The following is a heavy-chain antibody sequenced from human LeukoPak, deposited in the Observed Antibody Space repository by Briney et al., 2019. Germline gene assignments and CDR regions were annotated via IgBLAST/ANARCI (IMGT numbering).Heavy chain of an antibody. J-gene: IGHJ4*02. CDR1: GFTFSSYS. D-gene: IGHD3-10*01. CDR3: ARDDYYGSGSFVY. CDR2: ISSSSSYI. V-gene: IGHV3-21*01. Sequence: PGGSLRLSCAASGFTFSSYSMNWVRQAPGKGLEWVSSISSSSSYIYYADSVKGRSTISRDNAKNSLYLQMNSLRAEDTAVYYCARDDYYGSGSFVYWGQGTLVTVSS.